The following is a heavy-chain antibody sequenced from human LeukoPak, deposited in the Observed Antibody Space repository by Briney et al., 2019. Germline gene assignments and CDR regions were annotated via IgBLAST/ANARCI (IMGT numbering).Heavy chain of an antibody. CDR2: IWYDGSNK. V-gene: IGHV3-33*01. Sequence: GGSLRLSCAASGFTFSSYGMHWDRQAPGKGLEWVAVIWYDGSNKYYADSVKGRFTISRDNSKKTLYLQMNSLRADDTAVYYCARLGHNLGPWYGGGGNYDYWGQGTLVTVSS. D-gene: IGHD4-23*01. CDR3: ARLGHNLGPWYGGGGNYDY. CDR1: GFTFSSYG. J-gene: IGHJ4*02.